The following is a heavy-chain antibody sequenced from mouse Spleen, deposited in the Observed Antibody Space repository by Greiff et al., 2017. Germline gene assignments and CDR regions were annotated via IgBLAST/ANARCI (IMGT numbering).Heavy chain of an antibody. D-gene: IGHD1-1*01. J-gene: IGHJ4*01. CDR1: GYTFTDYY. CDR3: ARRGGNYYGSSYYAMDY. V-gene: IGHV1-19*01. CDR2: INPYNGGT. Sequence: EVQGVESGPVLVKPGASVKMSCKASGYTFTDYYMNWVKQSHGKSLEWIGVINPYNGGTSYNQKFKGKATLTVDKSSSTAYMELNSLTSEDSAVYYCARRGGNYYGSSYYAMDYWGQGTSVTVSS.